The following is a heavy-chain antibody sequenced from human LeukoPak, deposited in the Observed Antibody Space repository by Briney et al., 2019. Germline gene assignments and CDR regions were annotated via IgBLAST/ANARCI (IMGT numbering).Heavy chain of an antibody. CDR3: ARDRPPVGAIDY. V-gene: IGHV3-48*02. J-gene: IGHJ4*02. CDR1: GFTFSSYG. Sequence: GGSLRLSCAASGFTFSSYGMHWVRQAPGEGLEWVSYISGGSDSIYYADSVKGRFTISRDNAKNSLYLQMNSLRDEDTAVYFCARDRPPVGAIDYWGQGTLVTVSS. D-gene: IGHD1-26*01. CDR2: ISGGSDSI.